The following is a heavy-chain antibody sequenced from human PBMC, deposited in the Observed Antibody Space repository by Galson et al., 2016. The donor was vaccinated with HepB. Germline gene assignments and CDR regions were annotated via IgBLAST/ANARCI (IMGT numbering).Heavy chain of an antibody. D-gene: IGHD3-3*01. V-gene: IGHV4-61*01. CDR2: IYYSGST. CDR3: ARGNNFWSGYYADY. CDR1: GDSVNSGFYY. J-gene: IGHJ4*02. Sequence: SETLSLTYVVSGDSVNSGFYYWSWIRQPPGKGLEWIGCIYYSGSTNYNTSLQSRVSISLDTSKNQFSLKLNSVTAADTAVYYCARGNNFWSGYYADYWGQGTLVTVSS.